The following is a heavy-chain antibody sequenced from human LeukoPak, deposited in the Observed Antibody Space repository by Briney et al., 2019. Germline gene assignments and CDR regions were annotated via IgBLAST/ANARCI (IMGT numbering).Heavy chain of an antibody. Sequence: GGSLRHSCAASGFTVSSNYMRWVRPAPGKGLEWVLVIYSGGSTYYADSVKGRFTISRDNSKNTLYLQMNSLRAEDTAVYYCARDSASANTNDYGDYPFYYYGMDVWGQGTTVTVSS. CDR3: ARDSASANTNDYGDYPFYYYGMDV. V-gene: IGHV3-53*01. CDR1: GFTVSSNY. D-gene: IGHD4-17*01. CDR2: IYSGGST. J-gene: IGHJ6*02.